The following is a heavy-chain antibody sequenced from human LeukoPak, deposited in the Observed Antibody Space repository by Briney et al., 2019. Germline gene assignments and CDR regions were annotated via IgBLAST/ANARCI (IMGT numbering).Heavy chain of an antibody. CDR3: GRDRGTYVDS. J-gene: IGHJ4*02. CDR1: GYSFTGYY. Sequence: ASVKVSCKTFGYSFTGYYVHWVRQAPGQGLEWVGWINPNSGDTKYAQKFQGRVTLTRDTSITTAYMELSSLTSDDTAVYYCGRDRGTYVDSWGQGSLVTVSP. D-gene: IGHD3-16*01. CDR2: INPNSGDT. V-gene: IGHV1-2*02.